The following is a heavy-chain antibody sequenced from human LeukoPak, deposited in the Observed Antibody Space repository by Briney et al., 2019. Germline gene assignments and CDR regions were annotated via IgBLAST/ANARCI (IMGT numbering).Heavy chain of an antibody. CDR3: ASIRYFDRAWKGTLDY. J-gene: IGHJ4*02. Sequence: SETLSLTCTVSGGSISSSSYYWGWIRQPPGKGLEWIGSIYNSVSTYYNPYLRSRVTISVATSKNQFSRKLSSVTAADTAVCSWASIRYFDRAWKGTLDYWGQGTLVTVSS. V-gene: IGHV4-39*01. CDR2: IYNSVST. D-gene: IGHD3-9*01. CDR1: GGSISSSSYY.